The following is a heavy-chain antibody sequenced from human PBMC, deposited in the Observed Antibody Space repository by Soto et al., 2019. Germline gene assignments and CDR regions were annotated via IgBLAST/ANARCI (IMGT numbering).Heavy chain of an antibody. CDR3: ARSYYYDTPSGFDY. CDR1: GFTFSSYW. D-gene: IGHD3-9*01. Sequence: GGSLRLSCAASGFTFSSYWMSWVRQAPGKGLEWVANIKQDGSEKYYVDSVKGRFTISRDNAKNSLYLQMNSLRAEDTAVYYCARSYYYDTPSGFDYWGQGTLVTVSS. V-gene: IGHV3-7*05. CDR2: IKQDGSEK. J-gene: IGHJ4*02.